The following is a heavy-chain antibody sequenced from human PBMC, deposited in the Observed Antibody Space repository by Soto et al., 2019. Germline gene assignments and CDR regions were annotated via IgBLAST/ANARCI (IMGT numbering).Heavy chain of an antibody. D-gene: IGHD3-9*01. J-gene: IGHJ6*02. Sequence: GGSLRLSCAASGFTFSSYGMHWVRQAPGKGLEWVAVIWYDGSNKYYADSVKGRFTISRDNSKNTLYLQMNSLRAEDTAVYYCARETGYYNPPYYYYYGMDVWGQGTTVTVSS. CDR3: ARETGYYNPPYYYYYGMDV. V-gene: IGHV3-33*01. CDR1: GFTFSSYG. CDR2: IWYDGSNK.